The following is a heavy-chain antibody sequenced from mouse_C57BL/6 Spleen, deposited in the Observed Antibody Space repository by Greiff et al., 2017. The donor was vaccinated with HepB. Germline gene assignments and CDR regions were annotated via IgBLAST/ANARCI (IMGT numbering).Heavy chain of an antibody. Sequence: DVKLVESGGGLVQPGGSLKLSCAASGFTFSDYYMYWVRQTPEKRLEWVAYISNGGGSTYYPDTVKGRFTISRDNAKNTLYLQMSRLKSEDTAMYYCARAEGLLLDYWGQGTTLTVSS. CDR3: ARAEGLLLDY. J-gene: IGHJ2*01. D-gene: IGHD1-1*01. CDR2: ISNGGGST. V-gene: IGHV5-12*01. CDR1: GFTFSDYY.